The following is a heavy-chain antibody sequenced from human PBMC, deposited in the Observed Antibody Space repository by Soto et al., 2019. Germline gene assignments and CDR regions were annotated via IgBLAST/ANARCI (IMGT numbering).Heavy chain of an antibody. J-gene: IGHJ4*02. V-gene: IGHV1-18*01. CDR1: GYAFTTYG. CDR2: ISAHNGNT. D-gene: IGHD1-1*01. Sequence: QVHLVQSGAEVKKPGASVKVSFKGSGYAFTTYGITWVRQAPGQGLEWMVWISAHNGNTNYAQKLQGRVTVTRDTSTSKAYMELRSLRSDDTAVYYCARGRYGDYWGQGALVTVSS. CDR3: ARGRYGDY.